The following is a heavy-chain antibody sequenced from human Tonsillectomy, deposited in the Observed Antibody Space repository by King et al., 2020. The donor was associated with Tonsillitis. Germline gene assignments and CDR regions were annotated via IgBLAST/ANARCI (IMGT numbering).Heavy chain of an antibody. CDR1: GGSISSYS. V-gene: IGHV4-59*08. CDR2: IYDSGST. J-gene: IGHJ5*02. Sequence: VQLQESGPRLVKPSETLSLTCTVSGGSISSYSWSWIRQPPGKGLEWIGYIYDSGSTSYNPSLKSRVTISVDTPKNQFSLKLSSVTAADTAVYYCARFNVQGGLSSWFCPWGQGTLVTVSS. D-gene: IGHD5-12*01. CDR3: ARFNVQGGLSSWFCP.